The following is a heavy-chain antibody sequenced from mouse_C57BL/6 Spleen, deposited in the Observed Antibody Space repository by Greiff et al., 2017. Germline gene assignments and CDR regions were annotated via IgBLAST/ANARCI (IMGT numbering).Heavy chain of an antibody. V-gene: IGHV1-50*01. J-gene: IGHJ2*01. CDR3: ARYGNYGY. Sequence: QVQLQQPGAELVKPGASVKLSCKASGYTFTSYWMQWVKQRPGQGLEWIGEIDPSDSYTNYNQKFKGKATLTVDTSSSTAYMHLSSLTSEDSAVYYCARYGNYGYWGQGTTLTVSS. CDR2: IDPSDSYT. CDR1: GYTFTSYW. D-gene: IGHD2-1*01.